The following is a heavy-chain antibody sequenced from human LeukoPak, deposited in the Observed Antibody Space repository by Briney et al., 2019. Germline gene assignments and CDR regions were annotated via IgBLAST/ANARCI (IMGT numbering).Heavy chain of an antibody. CDR1: GFTVSSNY. CDR2: IYYSGTT. CDR3: ARHNYTHYYDSSGNYYYYHMDV. D-gene: IGHD3-22*01. J-gene: IGHJ6*03. V-gene: IGHV4-39*01. Sequence: GSLRLSCAASGFTVSSNYMSWVRQAPGKGLEWIGIIYYSGTTYYNPSLKSRVTISVDTSKNQFSLKLNSVAAADTAVYYCARHNYTHYYDSSGNYYYYHMDVWGKGTTVTVS.